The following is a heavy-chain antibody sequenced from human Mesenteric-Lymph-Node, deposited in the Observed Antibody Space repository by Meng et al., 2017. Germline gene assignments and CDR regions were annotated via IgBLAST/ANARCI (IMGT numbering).Heavy chain of an antibody. CDR3: ARDVGYGEYYFDY. D-gene: IGHD4-17*01. J-gene: IGHJ4*02. CDR1: GYTLTSYA. V-gene: IGHV1-69*04. Sequence: SVKVSCKASGYTLTSYAMHWVRQAPGQRLEWMGRIIPTLGLANYAQKFQGRVTITADISTSTAYMDLSSLRSEDTAMYYCARDVGYGEYYFDYWGQGTLVTVSS. CDR2: IIPTLGLA.